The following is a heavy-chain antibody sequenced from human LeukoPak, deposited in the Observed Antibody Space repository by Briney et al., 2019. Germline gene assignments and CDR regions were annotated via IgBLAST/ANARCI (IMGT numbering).Heavy chain of an antibody. J-gene: IGHJ4*02. Sequence: SVKVSCTASGGTFSIYAISWVRQAPGQGLEWMGGIIPIFGTANYAQKFQGRVTITADESTSTAYMELSSLRSEDTAVYYCARDRDGYGLFDYWGQGTLVTVSS. CDR3: ARDRDGYGLFDY. CDR1: GGTFSIYA. CDR2: IIPIFGTA. V-gene: IGHV1-69*13. D-gene: IGHD5-24*01.